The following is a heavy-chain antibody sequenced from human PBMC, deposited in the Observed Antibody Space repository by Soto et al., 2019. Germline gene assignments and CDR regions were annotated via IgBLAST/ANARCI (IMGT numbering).Heavy chain of an antibody. CDR3: AQHGYCSGGSCYSGGDY. Sequence: EVQLLESGGGLVQPGGSLRLSCAASGFTFSSYAMSWVRQAPGKGLEWVSAISGSGGSTYYADSVKGRFTISRDHSKNALYLHMNSLRAEDTAVYYCAQHGYCSGGSCYSGGDYWGQGTLVTVSS. V-gene: IGHV3-23*01. CDR1: GFTFSSYA. J-gene: IGHJ4*02. D-gene: IGHD2-15*01. CDR2: ISGSGGST.